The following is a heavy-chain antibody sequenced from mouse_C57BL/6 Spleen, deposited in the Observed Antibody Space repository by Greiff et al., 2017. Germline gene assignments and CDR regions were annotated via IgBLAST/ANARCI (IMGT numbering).Heavy chain of an antibody. CDR3: ARRHYGNYVSYWYFDV. V-gene: IGHV1-72*01. CDR1: GYTFTSYW. CDR2: IDPNSGGT. D-gene: IGHD2-1*01. Sequence: QVQLQQPGAEFVKPGASVKLSCKASGYTFTSYWMHWVKQRPGRGLEWIGRIDPNSGGTKYNEKFKSKATLTVDKPSSTAYMQLSSLTSEDSAVYYCARRHYGNYVSYWYFDVWGTGTTVTVSS. J-gene: IGHJ1*03.